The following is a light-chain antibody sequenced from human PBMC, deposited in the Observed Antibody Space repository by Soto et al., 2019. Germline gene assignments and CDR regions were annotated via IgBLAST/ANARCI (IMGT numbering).Light chain of an antibody. CDR1: QSVTNNY. CDR3: QKYRSLNIT. Sequence: EIVLTQSPGTLSLSPGERATLSCRASQSVTNNYLAWYQQKPGQAPRLLTYGASTRASGIPNRFSRSGSGTDFTLTINKLKPEDFAVYSCQKYRSLNITFGPGTKVDIK. V-gene: IGKV3-20*01. CDR2: GAS. J-gene: IGKJ3*01.